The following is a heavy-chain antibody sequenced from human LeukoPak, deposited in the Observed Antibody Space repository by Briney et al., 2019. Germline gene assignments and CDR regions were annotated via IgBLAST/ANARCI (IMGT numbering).Heavy chain of an antibody. J-gene: IGHJ4*02. D-gene: IGHD2-15*01. CDR2: IYHSGST. CDR1: GYSISSGYY. Sequence: SSETLSLTCAVSGYSISSGYYWGWIRQPPGKGLEWIGSIYHSGSTYYNPSLKSRVTISVDTSKNQFSLKLSSVTAADTAVYYCARLVGVYCSGGSCYSDYRGQGTLVTVSS. V-gene: IGHV4-38-2*01. CDR3: ARLVGVYCSGGSCYSDY.